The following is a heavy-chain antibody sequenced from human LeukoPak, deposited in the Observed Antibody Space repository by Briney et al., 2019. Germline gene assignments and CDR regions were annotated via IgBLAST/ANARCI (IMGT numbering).Heavy chain of an antibody. Sequence: SETLSLTRSLSGGSIGRYYWSWIRQPPGKGLEWIGYIYYSGSTNYNPSLKSRVTISVHTSKNQFSLKLRSVTAADTAVYYCARGMYSSSRLVYYYMDVWGKGTTVTVSS. CDR1: GGSIGRYY. CDR2: IYYSGST. D-gene: IGHD6-6*01. CDR3: ARGMYSSSRLVYYYMDV. J-gene: IGHJ6*03. V-gene: IGHV4-59*01.